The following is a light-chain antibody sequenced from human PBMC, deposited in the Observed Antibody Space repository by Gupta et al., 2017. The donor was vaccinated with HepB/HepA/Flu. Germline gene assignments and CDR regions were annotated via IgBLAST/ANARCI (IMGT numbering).Light chain of an antibody. Sequence: QSVLTQPDSVSGSPGQSITISCTGTSSDVGGYHYVSWYQQHPGKAPKLMIYDVSNRPSRVSHRFSGSKSGNTASLTISGLQAEDEADYYCTSHTSSSTWVFGGVTKLTVL. J-gene: IGLJ3*02. CDR1: SSDVGGYHY. CDR2: DVS. CDR3: TSHTSSSTWV. V-gene: IGLV2-14*03.